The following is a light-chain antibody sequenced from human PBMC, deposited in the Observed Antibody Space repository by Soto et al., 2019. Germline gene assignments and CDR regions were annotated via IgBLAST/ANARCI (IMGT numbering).Light chain of an antibody. CDR2: EVT. J-gene: IGLJ1*01. Sequence: QSVLTQPASVSGAPGQSITISCTGTSGDIGSYNRVSWYQQHPRKAPKLIIYEVTDRPSGVSNRFSGSKSGNTASLTISGLQAEDEAGYYCSSYTNINTRACVFGTGTKVTVL. V-gene: IGLV2-14*01. CDR1: SGDIGSYNR. CDR3: SSYTNINTRACV.